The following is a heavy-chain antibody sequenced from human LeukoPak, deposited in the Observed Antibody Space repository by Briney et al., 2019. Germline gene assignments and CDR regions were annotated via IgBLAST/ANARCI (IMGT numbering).Heavy chain of an antibody. J-gene: IGHJ6*02. CDR3: ARAGIAAAEYYYGMDV. CDR2: INWNGGST. D-gene: IGHD6-13*01. Sequence: GGSLRLSCAASGFTFDDYGMRWVRQAPGKGLEWASGINWNGGSTGYADSVKGRFTISRDNAKNSLYLQMDSLRAEDTALYHCARAGIAAAEYYYGMDVWGQGTTVTVSS. V-gene: IGHV3-20*01. CDR1: GFTFDDYG.